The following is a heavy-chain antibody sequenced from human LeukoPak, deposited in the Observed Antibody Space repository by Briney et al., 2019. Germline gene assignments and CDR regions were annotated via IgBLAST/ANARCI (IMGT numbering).Heavy chain of an antibody. J-gene: IGHJ4*02. CDR2: IYYSGST. CDR1: GGSISSYY. V-gene: IGHV4-59*12. CDR3: ARVNPAKYYDFWSGYYTSGYVDY. D-gene: IGHD3-3*01. Sequence: SETLSLTCTVSGGSISSYYWSWIRQPPGKGGEWIGYIYYSGSTNYNPSLKSRVTISVDKNKNQFSLKLSSVTPADTAVYYCARVNPAKYYDFWSGYYTSGYVDYWGQGTLVTVSS.